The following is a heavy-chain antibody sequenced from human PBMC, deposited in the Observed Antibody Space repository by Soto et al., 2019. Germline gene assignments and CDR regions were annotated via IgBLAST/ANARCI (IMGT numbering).Heavy chain of an antibody. CDR2: IYYSGST. J-gene: IGHJ4*02. CDR1: GGSISSYY. Sequence: QVQLQESGPGLVKPSETLSLTCTVSGGSISSYYWSWIRQPPGKGLEWIGYIYYSGSTNYNPSLKSRVTISVDTSKNQFSLKLSSVTAADTAVYYCARGGGSRGSPRLDPFDYWGQGTLVTVSS. V-gene: IGHV4-59*01. CDR3: ARGGGSRGSPRLDPFDY. D-gene: IGHD1-26*01.